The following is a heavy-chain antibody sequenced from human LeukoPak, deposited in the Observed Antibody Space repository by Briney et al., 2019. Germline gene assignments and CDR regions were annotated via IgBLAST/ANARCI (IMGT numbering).Heavy chain of an antibody. D-gene: IGHD6-19*01. CDR2: ISPSGGST. CDR1: GYTFTSNY. V-gene: IGHV1-46*01. Sequence: ASVKVSCKAFGYTFTSNYMHWVRQAPGQGPEWMGVISPSGGSTTYAQKFQGRVTLTRDMSTSTDYLELSSLRSEDTAVYYCARLALRYSSGWYYFDYWGQGTLVTVSS. CDR3: ARLALRYSSGWYYFDY. J-gene: IGHJ4*02.